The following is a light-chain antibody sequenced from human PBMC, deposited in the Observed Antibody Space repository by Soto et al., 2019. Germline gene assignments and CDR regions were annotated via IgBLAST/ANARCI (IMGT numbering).Light chain of an antibody. CDR1: QSVSSY. CDR2: NAS. Sequence: EIVLTHSPATLSLSPCERATLSFRASQSVSSYLAWYQQKPGQAPRLLMYNASNRAAGISARFTGSGSGTDFTLTIDNLQSEDFAFYYCHQHNNWPSTFGGGTKVDTK. J-gene: IGKJ4*01. CDR3: HQHNNWPST. V-gene: IGKV3-11*01.